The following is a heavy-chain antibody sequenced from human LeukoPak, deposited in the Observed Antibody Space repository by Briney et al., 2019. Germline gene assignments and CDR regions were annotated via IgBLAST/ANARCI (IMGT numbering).Heavy chain of an antibody. D-gene: IGHD6-13*01. J-gene: IGHJ1*01. CDR1: GGSISSRSYY. CDR2: IHYSGNT. V-gene: IGHV4-39*01. CDR3: AISVTAARKKYFQY. Sequence: SETLSLTCTVSGGSISSRSYYWGWIRQPPGKGLEWIGIIHYSGNTYYNPSLKSRVTTSVDTSKNQFSLRVSSVTAADTAVYYCAISVTAARKKYFQYWGQGTLVTVSS.